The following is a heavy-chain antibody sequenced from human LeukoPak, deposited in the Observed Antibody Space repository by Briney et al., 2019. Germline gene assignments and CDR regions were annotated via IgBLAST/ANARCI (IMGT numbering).Heavy chain of an antibody. J-gene: IGHJ4*02. CDR2: ISDSGSTI. D-gene: IGHD3-10*01. Sequence: GGSLRLSCAVSGFTFSNYYMHWVRQAPGKGLEWVSYISDSGSTIYYADSVKGRFTVSRDNAKNLLYLQMNNLRDGDTAVYYCARRGELWGQGTLVTVSS. CDR1: GFTFSNYY. V-gene: IGHV3-48*02. CDR3: ARRGEL.